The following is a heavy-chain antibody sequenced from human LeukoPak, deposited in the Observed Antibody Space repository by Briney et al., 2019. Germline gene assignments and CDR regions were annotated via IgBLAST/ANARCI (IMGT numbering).Heavy chain of an antibody. CDR1: GFTFSSYG. J-gene: IGHJ4*02. CDR3: AKDGTTGTPLDY. Sequence: GGSLRLSCAASGFTFSSYGMHWVRQAPGKGLEWVAVISYDGSDKYYADSVKGRFTISRDNSKNTLYLQMNSLRAEDTAVYYCAKDGTTGTPLDYWGQGTLVTVSS. CDR2: ISYDGSDK. D-gene: IGHD1-1*01. V-gene: IGHV3-30*18.